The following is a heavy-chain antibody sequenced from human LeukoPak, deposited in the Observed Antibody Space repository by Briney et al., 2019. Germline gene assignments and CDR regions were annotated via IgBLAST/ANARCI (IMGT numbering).Heavy chain of an antibody. CDR3: AKERYSSGFQH. Sequence: GGSLRLSCAASGFTFDDYAMHWVRQAPGKGLEWVSGISWNSGSIGYADSVKGRFTISRDNAKNSLYLQMNSLRAEDTALYYCAKERYSSGFQHWGQSTLVTVSS. D-gene: IGHD6-19*01. V-gene: IGHV3-9*01. CDR1: GFTFDDYA. CDR2: ISWNSGSI. J-gene: IGHJ1*01.